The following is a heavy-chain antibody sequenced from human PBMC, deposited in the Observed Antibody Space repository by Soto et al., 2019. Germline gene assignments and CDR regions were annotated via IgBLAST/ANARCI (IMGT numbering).Heavy chain of an antibody. J-gene: IGHJ3*01. CDR3: AKFGREAFDV. Sequence: QVQLQESGPGLVKPSQTMSLTCTVSGCSISSDGHYWNWVRQHPEKGLEWIAYISYSGSTFHNPYLKSRVTISTDTSKNQFSLTLSSVTAADTAVYYCAKFGREAFDVWGQGTAVTVSS. CDR2: ISYSGST. D-gene: IGHD3-3*01. CDR1: GCSISSDGHY. V-gene: IGHV4-31*03.